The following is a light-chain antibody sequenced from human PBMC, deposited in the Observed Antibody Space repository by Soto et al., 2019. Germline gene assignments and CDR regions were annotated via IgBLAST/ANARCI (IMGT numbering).Light chain of an antibody. Sequence: QSVLPQPPSVSGDPGQRVTIYCTGSSSDIGAGYDVHWYQQVPGTAPKLLIYETTYRPSGVPDRFSGSKSGTSASLAITGLQAEDEADYYCQSYSIGLRGVFGTGTKLTVL. J-gene: IGLJ1*01. CDR1: SSDIGAGYD. CDR3: QSYSIGLRGV. V-gene: IGLV1-40*01. CDR2: ETT.